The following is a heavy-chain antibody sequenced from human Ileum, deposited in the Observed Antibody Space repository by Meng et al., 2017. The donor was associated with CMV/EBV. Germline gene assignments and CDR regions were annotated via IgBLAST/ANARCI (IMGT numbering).Heavy chain of an antibody. CDR1: GFTFSSYA. V-gene: IGHV3-7*01. CDR2: IKQDGSEK. Sequence: GGSLRLSCAASGFTFSSYAMHWVRQAPGKGLEWVANIKQDGSEKYYVDSVKGRFTISRDNAKNSLYLQMNSLRAEDTAVYYCARDRQLFVWGQGTTVTVSS. CDR3: ARDRQLFV. D-gene: IGHD6-13*01. J-gene: IGHJ6*02.